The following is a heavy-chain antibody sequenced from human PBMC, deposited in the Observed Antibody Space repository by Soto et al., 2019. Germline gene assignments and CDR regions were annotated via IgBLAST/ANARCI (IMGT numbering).Heavy chain of an antibody. CDR2: IISSSSYI. V-gene: IGHV3-21*01. CDR3: ARHLAPIAVVPGAICWYFDL. Sequence: GSLRLSCPPSGVTFSSYAMNWVRQARGKGLEWVSSIISSSSYIYYADAVKGRLSISRDKAKNSLYVRMNSLGAYETAVYYCARHLAPIAVVPGAICWYFDLWGRGTLVTVSP. CDR1: GVTFSSYA. J-gene: IGHJ2*01. D-gene: IGHD2-2*02.